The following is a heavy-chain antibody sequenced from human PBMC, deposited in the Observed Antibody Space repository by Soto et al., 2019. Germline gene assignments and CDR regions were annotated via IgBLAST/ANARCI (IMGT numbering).Heavy chain of an antibody. V-gene: IGHV4-39*01. D-gene: IGHD5-18*01. CDR2: IYYSGST. CDR3: ARHERIQLWLVNWFDP. J-gene: IGHJ5*02. Sequence: PSETLSLTCTVSGGSIISSSYYFVCIRQPPWNGLELIGSIYYSGSTYYNPSLKSRVTISVDTSKNQFSLKLSSVTAADTAVYYCARHERIQLWLVNWFDPWGQGTLVTVSS. CDR1: GGSIISSSYY.